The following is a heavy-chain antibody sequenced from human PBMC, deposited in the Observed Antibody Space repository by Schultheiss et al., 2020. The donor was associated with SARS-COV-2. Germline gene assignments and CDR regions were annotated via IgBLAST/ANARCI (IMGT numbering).Heavy chain of an antibody. J-gene: IGHJ4*02. Sequence: GESLKISCAASGFTFSTYGMHWVRQAPGKGLEWVAVISYDGSNKYYSDSVKGRFTISRDNAKNSLYLQMNSLRAEDTAVYYCARDKGWGDGYNPFDYWGQGTLVTVSS. CDR1: GFTFSTYG. D-gene: IGHD5-24*01. V-gene: IGHV3-30*03. CDR2: ISYDGSNK. CDR3: ARDKGWGDGYNPFDY.